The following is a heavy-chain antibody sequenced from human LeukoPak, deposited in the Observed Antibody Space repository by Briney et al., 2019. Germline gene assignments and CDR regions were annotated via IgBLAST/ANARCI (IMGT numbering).Heavy chain of an antibody. V-gene: IGHV3-66*01. CDR1: GFTVSSNY. D-gene: IGHD3-9*01. CDR3: AREVLRYFVNGMDV. J-gene: IGHJ6*02. Sequence: PGGSLRLSCAASGFTVSSNYMSWVRQAPGKGLEWVSVIYSGGSTYYADSVKGRFTISRDNSKNTLYLQMNSLRAEDTAVYYCAREVLRYFVNGMDVWGQGTTDTVSS. CDR2: IYSGGST.